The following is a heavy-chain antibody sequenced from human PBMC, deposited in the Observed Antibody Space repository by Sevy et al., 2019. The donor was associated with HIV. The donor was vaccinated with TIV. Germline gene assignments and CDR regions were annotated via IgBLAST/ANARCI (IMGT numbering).Heavy chain of an antibody. J-gene: IGHJ6*02. D-gene: IGHD1-26*01. Sequence: SQTLSLTCAISGDSVSSNSAAWNWIRQSPSRGLEWLGRTYKRSKWYNDYAVSVKSRITINPDTSKNQFSLQLNSVTPEDTAVYYCARAKYSTNKYYYYGMDVWGQGTTVTVSS. V-gene: IGHV6-1*01. CDR1: GDSVSSNSAA. CDR2: TYKRSKWYN. CDR3: ARAKYSTNKYYYYGMDV.